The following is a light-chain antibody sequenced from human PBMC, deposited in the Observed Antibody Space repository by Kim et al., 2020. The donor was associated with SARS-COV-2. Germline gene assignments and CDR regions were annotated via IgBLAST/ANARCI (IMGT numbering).Light chain of an antibody. V-gene: IGLV2-14*03. Sequence: SITVSCTGTSSDVGGYAYVSWYQQHPGKAPKLMIYAVSNRPSGVSNRFSGSKSGNTASLTISGLQAEDEADYYCSSYTSSTTNYVFGTGTKVTVL. CDR1: SSDVGGYAY. CDR3: SSYTSSTTNYV. J-gene: IGLJ1*01. CDR2: AVS.